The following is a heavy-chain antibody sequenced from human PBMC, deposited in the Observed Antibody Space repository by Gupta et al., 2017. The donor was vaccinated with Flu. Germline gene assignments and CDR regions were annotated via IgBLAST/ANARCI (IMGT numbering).Heavy chain of an antibody. Sequence: QVQLVESGGGVFQPGRSLRLSCAASGFTFNISGMHWVRQAPGKGLEWVAVTSYDESTKEYGDAVKGRFIISRDNSKNTLFLQMNSLRVEDTAVYYCAKDRVRAGIYYGMDVWGQGTTVTVS. V-gene: IGHV3-30*18. J-gene: IGHJ6*02. D-gene: IGHD6-13*01. CDR1: GFTFNISG. CDR2: TSYDESTK. CDR3: AKDRVRAGIYYGMDV.